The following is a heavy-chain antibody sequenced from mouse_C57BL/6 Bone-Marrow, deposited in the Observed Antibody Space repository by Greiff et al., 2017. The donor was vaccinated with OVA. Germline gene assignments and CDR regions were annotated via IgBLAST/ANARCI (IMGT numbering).Heavy chain of an antibody. CDR2: ISGGGGNT. D-gene: IGHD1-1*01. CDR1: GFTFSSYT. CDR3: ASIYYYGSSYGDFDY. Sequence: EVHLVESGGGLVKPGGSLKLSCAASGFTFSSYTMSWVRQTPEKRLEWVATISGGGGNTYYPDSVKGRFTISRDNAKNTLYLQMSSLRSEDTALYYCASIYYYGSSYGDFDYWGQGTTLTVSS. J-gene: IGHJ2*01. V-gene: IGHV5-9*01.